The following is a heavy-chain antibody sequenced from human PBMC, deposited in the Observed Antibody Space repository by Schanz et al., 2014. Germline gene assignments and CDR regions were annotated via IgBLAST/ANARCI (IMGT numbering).Heavy chain of an antibody. CDR3: ARSTYDFWSAFDY. CDR2: VYHSGVT. CDR1: GDSIGTYQ. Sequence: QVQLQESGPGLVKPSETLSLTCTVSGDSIGTYQWSWIRQPPGKGLEWIGYVYHSGVTTYKSSLKSRASITVDPLKNQFSLKLTSLPAADTAVYYCARSTYDFWSAFDYWGQGILVAVSS. J-gene: IGHJ4*02. D-gene: IGHD3-3*01. V-gene: IGHV4-59*08.